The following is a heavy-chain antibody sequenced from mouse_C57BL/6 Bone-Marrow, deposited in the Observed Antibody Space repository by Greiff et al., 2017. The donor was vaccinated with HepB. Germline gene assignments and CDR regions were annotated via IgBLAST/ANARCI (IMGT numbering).Heavy chain of an antibody. D-gene: IGHD3-2*02. CDR3: ARDRQTAQATRRFAY. CDR2: ISYDGSN. J-gene: IGHJ3*01. V-gene: IGHV3-6*01. Sequence: EVHLVESGPGLVKPSQSLSLTCSVTGYSITSGYYWNWIRQFPGNKLEWMGYISYDGSNNYNQSLKNRIYITRDTSKNQFFLKLNSVTTEDTATYYCARDRQTAQATRRFAYGGQGTLVTVSA. CDR1: GYSITSGYY.